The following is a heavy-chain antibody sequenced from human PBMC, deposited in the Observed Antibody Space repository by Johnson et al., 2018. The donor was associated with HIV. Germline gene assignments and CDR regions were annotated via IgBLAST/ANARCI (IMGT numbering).Heavy chain of an antibody. J-gene: IGHJ3*02. CDR3: VREGLSSGLDAFDM. D-gene: IGHD2/OR15-2a*01. CDR2: IDTAGGT. Sequence: VQLVESGGGLVQPGGSLRLSCAASGFTVSSNYMTSVRQAPGQGLEWVSAIDTAGGTHYSGPVQGRFTISRENAKNALYLQMNSLRAGDTAVYYCVREGLSSGLDAFDMWGQGTMVTVSS. CDR1: GFTVSSNY. V-gene: IGHV3-13*04.